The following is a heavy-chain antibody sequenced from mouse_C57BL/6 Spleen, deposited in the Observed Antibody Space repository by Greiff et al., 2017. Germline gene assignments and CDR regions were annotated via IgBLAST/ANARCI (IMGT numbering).Heavy chain of an antibody. CDR1: GYTFTDYY. CDR3: ARGDYAMDY. CDR2: INPNNGGT. J-gene: IGHJ4*01. V-gene: IGHV1-26*01. Sequence: EVQLQQSGPELVKPGASVKISCKASGYTFTDYYMNWVKQSHGKSLEWIGDINPNNGGTSYNQKFKGKATLTVDKSSSTAYMELRSLTSEDSAVYYCARGDYAMDYWGPGTSVTVSS.